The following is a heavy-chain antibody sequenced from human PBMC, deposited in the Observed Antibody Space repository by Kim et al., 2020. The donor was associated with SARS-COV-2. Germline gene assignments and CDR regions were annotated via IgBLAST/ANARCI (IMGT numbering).Heavy chain of an antibody. D-gene: IGHD2-21*01. CDR2: IDPSDSYT. V-gene: IGHV5-10-1*01. Sequence: GESLKISCKGSGYSFTSYWISWVRQMPGKGLEWMGRIDPSDSYTNYSPSFQGHVTISADKSISTAYLQWSSLKASDTAMYYCARHIRSEAYYYYYGMDVWGQGTTVTVSS. J-gene: IGHJ6*02. CDR3: ARHIRSEAYYYYYGMDV. CDR1: GYSFTSYW.